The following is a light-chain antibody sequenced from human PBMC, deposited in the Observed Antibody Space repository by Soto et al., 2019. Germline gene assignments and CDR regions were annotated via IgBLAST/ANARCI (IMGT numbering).Light chain of an antibody. CDR2: EVS. CDR3: TSFTTISTWV. Sequence: QSALTQPASVSGSPGQSITISCTGTSRDVGGYNYVSWHQQHPGKAPKVIITEVSNRPSGVSNRFSGSKSGNTASLTISELQAEDEADYYCTSFTTISTWVFGGGTKLTVL. CDR1: SRDVGGYNY. J-gene: IGLJ3*02. V-gene: IGLV2-14*01.